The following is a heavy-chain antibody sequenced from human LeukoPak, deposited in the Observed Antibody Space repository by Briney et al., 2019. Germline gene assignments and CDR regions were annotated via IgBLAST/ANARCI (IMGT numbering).Heavy chain of an antibody. Sequence: PGGSLRLSCAASGFTFSSYSMNWVRQAPGKGLEWVSSISSSSIIIFYADPMKGRFTISRDNAKNTLYLQMNSLTAEDTAVYYCARGGSSTTSKDLFDVWGRGTMVTVSS. CDR1: GFTFSSYS. CDR2: ISSSSIII. V-gene: IGHV3-21*01. CDR3: ARGGSSTTSKDLFDV. J-gene: IGHJ3*01. D-gene: IGHD2-2*01.